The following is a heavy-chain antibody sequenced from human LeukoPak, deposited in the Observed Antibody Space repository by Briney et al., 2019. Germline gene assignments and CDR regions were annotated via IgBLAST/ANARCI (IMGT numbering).Heavy chain of an antibody. Sequence: PGGSLRLSCAASGFTFSSYAIHWVRQAPGKGLEWVAVISYDGSNKYYADSVKGRFTISRDNSKNTLYLQMNSLRAEDTAVYYCARETGSAVGSTDFDYGGQGTLVTVS. CDR2: ISYDGSNK. D-gene: IGHD4-17*01. V-gene: IGHV3-30-3*01. CDR1: GFTFSSYA. CDR3: ARETGSAVGSTDFDY. J-gene: IGHJ4*02.